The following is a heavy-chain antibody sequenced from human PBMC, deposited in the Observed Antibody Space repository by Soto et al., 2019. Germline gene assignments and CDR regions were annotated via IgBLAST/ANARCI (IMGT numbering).Heavy chain of an antibody. CDR3: ARESPPPYYYDSSGLLDY. Sequence: ASVKVSCKASGYTFTSYGFSWVRQAPGQGLEWMGWISAYNGKTKYTQKLQGRLTMTTDTSTSTAYMELRSLRSNDTAVYYCARESPPPYYYDSSGLLDYSAQGSLVIGSS. D-gene: IGHD3-22*01. V-gene: IGHV1-18*01. CDR1: GYTFTSYG. J-gene: IGHJ4*02. CDR2: ISAYNGKT.